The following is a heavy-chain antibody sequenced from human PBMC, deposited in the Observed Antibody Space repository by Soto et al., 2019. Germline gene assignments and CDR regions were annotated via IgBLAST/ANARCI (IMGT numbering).Heavy chain of an antibody. J-gene: IGHJ4*02. CDR1: GYSFTSNW. Sequence: PXESLKISWQRSGYSFTSNWIGWVRQMPGKGLEWMGIINPADSDIKYSPSFQGQVTISADKSIGSAYLQWSSLKASDTAMYYCARHQRDDASRKIDCWGQGTLGTVSS. D-gene: IGHD3-16*01. V-gene: IGHV5-51*01. CDR2: INPADSDI. CDR3: ARHQRDDASRKIDC.